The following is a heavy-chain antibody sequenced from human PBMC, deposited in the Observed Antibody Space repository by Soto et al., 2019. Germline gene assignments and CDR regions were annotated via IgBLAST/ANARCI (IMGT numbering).Heavy chain of an antibody. CDR2: IDWDDEK. Sequence: SGPTLVNPTQTLTLTCTFSGFSLSTSGMRVSWIRQPPGKALEWLARIDWDDEKFYSTSLKTRLSISKDTSKNQVVLTMTNMDPVDTATYYCARIGISDYYDSSGSDYWGQGTPVTVSS. CDR3: ARIGISDYYDSSGSDY. V-gene: IGHV2-70*04. J-gene: IGHJ4*02. CDR1: GFSLSTSGMR. D-gene: IGHD3-22*01.